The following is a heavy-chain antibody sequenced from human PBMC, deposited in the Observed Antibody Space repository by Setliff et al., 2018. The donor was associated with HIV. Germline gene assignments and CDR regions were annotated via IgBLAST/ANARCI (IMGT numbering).Heavy chain of an antibody. V-gene: IGHV4-61*01. CDR1: GGSVSTGNYY. J-gene: IGHJ6*04. Sequence: SETLSLTCTVSGGSVSTGNYYWNWIRLPPGKGLEWIGYIFYSGSTNYNPSLKSRVTISVDTSKNQFSLRLNSVTAADTAIYYCTRRGADSYYLRPLDVWGKGTTVTVSS. D-gene: IGHD3-10*01. CDR3: TRRGADSYYLRPLDV. CDR2: IFYSGST.